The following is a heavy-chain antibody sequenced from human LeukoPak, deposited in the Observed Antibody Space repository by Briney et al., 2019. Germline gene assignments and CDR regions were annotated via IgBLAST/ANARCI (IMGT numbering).Heavy chain of an antibody. J-gene: IGHJ6*02. CDR1: GFTFSSYW. D-gene: IGHD3-16*01. V-gene: IGHV3-7*03. CDR3: ARGGGLDV. CDR2: INHNGNVN. Sequence: GGSLRLSCAASGFTFSSYWMNWARQAPGKGLEWVASINHNGNVNFYVDSVKGRFTISRDNAKNSLYLQMSNLRAEDTAVYFCARGGGLDVWGQVATVTVSS.